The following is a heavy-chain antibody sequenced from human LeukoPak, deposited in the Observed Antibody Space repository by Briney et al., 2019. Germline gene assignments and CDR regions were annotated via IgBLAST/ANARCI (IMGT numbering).Heavy chain of an antibody. CDR3: ARVAGYLRTRWFDL. CDR1: GDSISTYY. CDR2: IYYSGST. V-gene: IGHV4-59*12. Sequence: PSETLSLTCTVSGDSISTYYWSWIRQPPGKGLEWIGYIYYSGSTNYNPSLKSRVTISVDTSQNQFFLLLTSVTVADTAVHYCARVAGYLRTRWFDLWGQGTHVTVSS. J-gene: IGHJ5*02. D-gene: IGHD6-25*01.